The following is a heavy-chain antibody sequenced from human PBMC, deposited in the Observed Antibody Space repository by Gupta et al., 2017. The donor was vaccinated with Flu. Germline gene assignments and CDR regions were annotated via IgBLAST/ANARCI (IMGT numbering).Heavy chain of an antibody. Sequence: QVQLVQSGAEVKKPGASVKVSCKASGYTFTAYYMHWVRQAPGHGLEWMGIINPNGGSTSYAQKFQDRVTMTRDTSTSTVYMELTNLRSEDTAVYYCARPQFDYSGHEPNYYLDYWGQGTLVTVSS. D-gene: IGHD4-23*01. CDR3: ARPQFDYSGHEPNYYLDY. V-gene: IGHV1-46*01. CDR2: INPNGGST. CDR1: GYTFTAYY. J-gene: IGHJ4*02.